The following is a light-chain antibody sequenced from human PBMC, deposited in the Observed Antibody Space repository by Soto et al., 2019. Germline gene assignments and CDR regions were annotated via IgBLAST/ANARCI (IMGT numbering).Light chain of an antibody. CDR2: KAS. CDR1: QDISNY. CDR3: QQSYSSPWT. J-gene: IGKJ1*01. Sequence: DIQMTQSPSSLSASVGDRVTITCQASQDISNYLNWYQQKPGKAPKLLIYKASTLKSGVPSRFSGSGSGTEFTLTISSLQPDDFATYYCQQSYSSPWTFGQGTKVDIK. V-gene: IGKV1-39*01.